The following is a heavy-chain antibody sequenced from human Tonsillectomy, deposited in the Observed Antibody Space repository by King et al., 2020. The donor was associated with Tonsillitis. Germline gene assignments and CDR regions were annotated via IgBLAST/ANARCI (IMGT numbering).Heavy chain of an antibody. CDR3: ARGVTLHNYYDTSGYHGF. J-gene: IGHJ4*02. Sequence: QLVQSGAEVKKPGASVKISCKASGIPFNTYDINWVRQATGQGLEWMGWMNPKRGNTGYAQKFQGRVSMTRNTSISTAYMELSSLRSEDTALYYCARGVTLHNYYDTSGYHGFWGQGTLVTVSS. CDR1: GIPFNTYD. D-gene: IGHD3-22*01. CDR2: MNPKRGNT. V-gene: IGHV1-8*01.